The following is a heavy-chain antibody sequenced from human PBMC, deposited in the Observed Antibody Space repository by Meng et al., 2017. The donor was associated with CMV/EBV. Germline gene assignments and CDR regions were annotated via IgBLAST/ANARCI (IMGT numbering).Heavy chain of an antibody. CDR1: GYTFTGYY. CDR3: ARARKSPVAGTSRGNYFDY. CDR2: INPNSGGT. J-gene: IGHJ4*02. D-gene: IGHD6-19*01. V-gene: IGHV1-2*02. Sequence: ASVKVSCKASGYTFTGYYMHWVRQAPGQGLEWMGWINPNSGGTNYAQKFQARVTMTRDTSISTAYMELSRLRSDDTAVYYCARARKSPVAGTSRGNYFDYWGQGTLVTVSS.